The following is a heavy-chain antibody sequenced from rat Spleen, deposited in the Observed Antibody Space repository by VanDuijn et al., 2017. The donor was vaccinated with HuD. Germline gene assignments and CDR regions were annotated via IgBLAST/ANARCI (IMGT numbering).Heavy chain of an antibody. CDR3: ATDGDYYSGWLAY. D-gene: IGHD1-1*01. CDR1: GFTFSDYG. V-gene: IGHV5S13*01. Sequence: EVQLVESGGGLVQPGRSLKLSCAASGFTFSDYGMAWVRQAPTKGLEWVATISTGGGNTYYRDSVKGRFTISRDNAKNTQYLQIDSLRSEDTATYYCATDGDYYSGWLAYWGQGTLVTVSS. CDR2: ISTGGGNT. J-gene: IGHJ3*01.